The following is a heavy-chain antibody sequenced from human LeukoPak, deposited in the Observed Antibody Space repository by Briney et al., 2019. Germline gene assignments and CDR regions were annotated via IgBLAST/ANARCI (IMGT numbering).Heavy chain of an antibody. V-gene: IGHV1-2*02. Sequence: ASVKVSCKASGYTFTGYYMQWVRQAPGQGLEWMGWINPNSGGTNYAQKFQGRVTMTRDTSISTAYMELSRLRSDDTAVYYCARVPYYYDSSGSALDYWGQGTLVTVSS. CDR3: ARVPYYYDSSGSALDY. D-gene: IGHD3-22*01. CDR2: INPNSGGT. CDR1: GYTFTGYY. J-gene: IGHJ4*02.